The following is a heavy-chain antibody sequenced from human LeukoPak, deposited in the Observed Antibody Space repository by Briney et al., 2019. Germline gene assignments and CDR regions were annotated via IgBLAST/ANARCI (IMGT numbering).Heavy chain of an antibody. D-gene: IGHD2-2*01. Sequence: GGSLRLSCAASGFTFSSYAMSWVRQAPGEGLGYGSAICASGGSTYYADSAKGRFTISRDNSKNTLHLQLSRLRAEDTAVYYFSKEPWESCSSSSCPNWLDPWGQGTLVTASS. CDR2: ICASGGST. CDR3: SKEPWESCSSSSCPNWLDP. J-gene: IGHJ5*02. V-gene: IGHV3-23*01. CDR1: GFTFSSYA.